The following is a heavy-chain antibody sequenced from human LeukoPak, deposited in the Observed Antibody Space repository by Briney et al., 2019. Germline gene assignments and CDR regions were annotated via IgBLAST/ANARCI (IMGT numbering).Heavy chain of an antibody. Sequence: PGGSLRLSCAASGFTFSSSAMSWVRQAPGKGLEWVSAISGSGGSTYYADSVKGRFTISRDNSKNTLYLQMNSLRAEDTAVYYCANPMVRGVIGRFDYWGQGTLVTVSS. V-gene: IGHV3-23*01. J-gene: IGHJ4*02. CDR3: ANPMVRGVIGRFDY. CDR1: GFTFSSSA. D-gene: IGHD3-10*01. CDR2: ISGSGGST.